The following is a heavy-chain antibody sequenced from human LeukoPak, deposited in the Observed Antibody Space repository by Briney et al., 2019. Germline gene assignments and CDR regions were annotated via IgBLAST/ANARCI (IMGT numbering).Heavy chain of an antibody. J-gene: IGHJ4*02. CDR1: GNTFTGHY. Sequence: GASVKVSCTASGNTFTGHYMHWVRQAPGQGLEWMGWINPNSGGTKYAQKFQGRVTMTRDTSISTAYMELSRLRSDDTAVYYCAREVAATDPYFDYWGQGTLVTVSS. D-gene: IGHD2-15*01. CDR3: AREVAATDPYFDY. CDR2: INPNSGGT. V-gene: IGHV1-2*02.